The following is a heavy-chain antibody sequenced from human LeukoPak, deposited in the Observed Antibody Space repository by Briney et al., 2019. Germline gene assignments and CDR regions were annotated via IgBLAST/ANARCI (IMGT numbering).Heavy chain of an antibody. J-gene: IGHJ5*02. D-gene: IGHD3-16*01. CDR3: AKDGGFDP. Sequence: WETLTLTCAASGVSFSSYSWSWVRQPPGKGLEWVSAISGSGGSTYYADSVKGRFTISRDNSKNTLYLQMNSPRAEDTAVYYCAKDGGFDPWGQGTLVTVSS. CDR2: ISGSGGST. V-gene: IGHV3-23*01. CDR1: GVSFSSYS.